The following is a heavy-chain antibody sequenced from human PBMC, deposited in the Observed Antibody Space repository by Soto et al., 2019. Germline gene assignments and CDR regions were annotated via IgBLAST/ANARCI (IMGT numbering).Heavy chain of an antibody. CDR3: ARGDEGLYDYGMDV. D-gene: IGHD2-21*02. J-gene: IGHJ6*02. Sequence: GGSLRLSCAASGFTFSRFDMHWVRQVTGKGLEWVSTIGSAGDTYYSASVRGRFTISRGNAKNSLYLQMNSLRAGDTAVYYCARGDEGLYDYGMDVWGQGTTVTISS. CDR2: IGSAGDT. V-gene: IGHV3-13*01. CDR1: GFTFSRFD.